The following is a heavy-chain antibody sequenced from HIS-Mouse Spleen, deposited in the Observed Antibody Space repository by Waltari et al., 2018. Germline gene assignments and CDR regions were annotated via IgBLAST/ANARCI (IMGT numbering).Heavy chain of an antibody. V-gene: IGHV4-38-2*02. D-gene: IGHD2-2*01. CDR2: IYHSGRT. J-gene: IGHJ3*02. CDR1: GYSISSGYY. Sequence: QVQLQESGPGLVKPSETLSLTCTVSGYSISSGYYWGWIRQPPGKGLEWIGSIYHSGRTYDNPSLKSRVTISVDTSKNQFSLKLSSVTAADTAVYYCARDYCSSTSCYPDAFDIWGQGTMVTVSS. CDR3: ARDYCSSTSCYPDAFDI.